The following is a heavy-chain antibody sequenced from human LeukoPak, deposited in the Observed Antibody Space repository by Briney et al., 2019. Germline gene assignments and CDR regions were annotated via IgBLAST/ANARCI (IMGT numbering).Heavy chain of an antibody. CDR2: ISAYNGNT. CDR3: ARDKRYSSGWGIDC. J-gene: IGHJ4*02. V-gene: IGHV1-18*01. CDR1: GYTFTSYG. Sequence: ASVKVSCKASGYTFTSYGISWVRQAPGQGLEWMGWISAYNGNTNYAQKPQGRVTMTTDTSTSTAYMELRSLRSDDTAVYYCARDKRYSSGWGIDCWGQGTLVTVSS. D-gene: IGHD6-19*01.